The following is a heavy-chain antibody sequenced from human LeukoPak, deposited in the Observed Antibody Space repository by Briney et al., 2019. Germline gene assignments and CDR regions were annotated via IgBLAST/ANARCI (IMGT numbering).Heavy chain of an antibody. Sequence: GGSLRLSCAASGFSFSDSYMSWIRQAPGQGLEWLSYIKSSDTSTFYADSVKGRFTVSRDNAKNSLYLQMNSLRAEDTAVYYCARRGNMSAHAFDIWGQGTVVTVSS. CDR1: GFSFSDSY. V-gene: IGHV3-11*01. D-gene: IGHD2/OR15-2a*01. CDR3: ARRGNMSAHAFDI. CDR2: IKSSDTST. J-gene: IGHJ3*02.